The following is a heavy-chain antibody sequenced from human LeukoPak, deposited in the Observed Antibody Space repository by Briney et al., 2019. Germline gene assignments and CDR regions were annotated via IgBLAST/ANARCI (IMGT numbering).Heavy chain of an antibody. Sequence: GGSLRLSCAASGFTFSSYAMHWVRQAPGKGLEWVAVISYDGSNKYYADSVEGRFTISRDNSKNTLYLQMNSLRAEDTAVYYCARDKMRGGMDVWGQGTTVTVSS. J-gene: IGHJ6*02. CDR1: GFTFSSYA. D-gene: IGHD5-24*01. CDR3: ARDKMRGGMDV. V-gene: IGHV3-30*04. CDR2: ISYDGSNK.